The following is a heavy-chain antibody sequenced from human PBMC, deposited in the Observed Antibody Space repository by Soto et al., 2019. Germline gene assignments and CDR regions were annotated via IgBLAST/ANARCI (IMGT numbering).Heavy chain of an antibody. CDR3: VRGGGGGLFDP. Sequence: PGGSLRLACAGSGFTFGDSYMSWIRQAPGKGLEWLSYISPGSRYPAYADSVKGRFTISRDNAKRSLYLQMMSLTAEDTAIYYCVRGGGGGLFDPWGQGTMVTVSS. CDR2: ISPGSRYP. V-gene: IGHV3-11*06. J-gene: IGHJ5*02. CDR1: GFTFGDSY. D-gene: IGHD2-15*01.